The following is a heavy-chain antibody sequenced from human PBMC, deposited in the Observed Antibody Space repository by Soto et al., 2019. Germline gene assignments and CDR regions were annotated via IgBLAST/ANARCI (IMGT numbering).Heavy chain of an antibody. D-gene: IGHD5-12*01. V-gene: IGHV5-10-1*01. J-gene: IGHJ4*02. Sequence: PGESLKISCKGSGYSFTTYWIGWVRQMPGKGLEWMGRIDPSDSYTNYSPSFQGHVTISADKSINTAYLQWSSLKASDTAMYYCARRGYSGYDSGYWGQGTLVTVSS. CDR3: ARRGYSGYDSGY. CDR1: GYSFTTYW. CDR2: IDPSDSYT.